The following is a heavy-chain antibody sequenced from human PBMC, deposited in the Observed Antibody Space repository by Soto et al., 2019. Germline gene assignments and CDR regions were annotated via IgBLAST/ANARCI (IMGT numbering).Heavy chain of an antibody. D-gene: IGHD4-17*01. V-gene: IGHV1-2*04. CDR3: ARVVSYGDNAFDI. Sequence: ASVKVSCTASGYTFTGYYMHWVRQAPGQGLEWMGWINPNSGGTNYAQKFQGWVTMTRDTSISTAYMELSRLRSDDTAVYYCARVVSYGDNAFDIWGQGTMVTVSS. CDR2: INPNSGGT. CDR1: GYTFTGYY. J-gene: IGHJ3*02.